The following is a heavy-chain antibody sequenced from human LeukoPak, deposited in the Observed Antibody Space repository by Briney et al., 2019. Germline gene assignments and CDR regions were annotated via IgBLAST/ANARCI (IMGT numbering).Heavy chain of an antibody. J-gene: IGHJ4*02. D-gene: IGHD2-2*01. CDR1: GFTFSSYG. V-gene: IGHV3-33*01. CDR3: ARDDCSITSCYGY. CDR2: IWYDGSNK. Sequence: SGGSLRLSCAASGFTFSSYGMQWVRQAPGKGLEWVAFIWYDGSNKYYADSVKGRFTISRDTSKNTLYLQMNSLKADDTAVYYCARDDCSITSCYGYWGQGTLVTVSS.